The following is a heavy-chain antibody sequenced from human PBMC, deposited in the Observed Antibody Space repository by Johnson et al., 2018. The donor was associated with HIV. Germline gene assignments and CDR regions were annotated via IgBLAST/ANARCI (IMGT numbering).Heavy chain of an antibody. Sequence: QVHLVESGGGVVQPGRSLRLSCAASGFTFSSYAMHWVRQAPGKGLEWVAVISYDGGNKYYADSVKGRFTISRDNSKNTLYLQMNSLRVEDTAVYYCARDHGQLWLLPAFDIWGQGTMVTVSS. V-gene: IGHV3-30*04. CDR2: ISYDGGNK. J-gene: IGHJ3*02. CDR1: GFTFSSYA. D-gene: IGHD5-18*01. CDR3: ARDHGQLWLLPAFDI.